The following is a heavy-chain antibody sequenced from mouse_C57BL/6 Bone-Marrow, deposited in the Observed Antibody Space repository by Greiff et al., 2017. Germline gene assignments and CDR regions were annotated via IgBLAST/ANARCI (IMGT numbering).Heavy chain of an antibody. D-gene: IGHD1-1*02. CDR1: GYTFTSYW. CDR2: IYPGSGST. J-gene: IGHJ4*01. Sequence: QVQLQQPGAELVKPGASVKMSCKASGYTFTSYWITWVKQRPGQGLEWIGDIYPGSGSTNYNEKFKSKATLTVDTSSSTAYMQLSSLTSEDSAVYYCAREGLGYGEAYYAMDYWGQGTSVTVSS. CDR3: AREGLGYGEAYYAMDY. V-gene: IGHV1-55*01.